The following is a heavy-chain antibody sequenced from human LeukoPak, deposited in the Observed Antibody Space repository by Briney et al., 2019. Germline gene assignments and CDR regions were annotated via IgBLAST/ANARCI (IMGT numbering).Heavy chain of an antibody. CDR3: AKVSLNMVNDAFDI. J-gene: IGHJ3*02. CDR1: GFSFSTTW. D-gene: IGHD4/OR15-4a*01. CDR2: ITSDGTST. Sequence: GSLRLSCAASGFSFSTTWMHWVRQPPGQGLVWVARITSDGTSTSYAESVKGRFTISRDNAKNTLYLQMNSLRAEDTAVYYCAKVSLNMVNDAFDIWGQGTMVSVSS. V-gene: IGHV3-74*03.